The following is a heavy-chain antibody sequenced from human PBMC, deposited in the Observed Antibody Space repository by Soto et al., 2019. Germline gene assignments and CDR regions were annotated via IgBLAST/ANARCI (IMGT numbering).Heavy chain of an antibody. V-gene: IGHV4-30-2*01. CDR1: GASHTVGGHS. J-gene: IGHJ4*02. CDR3: ARGGGSDSFDY. D-gene: IGHD1-26*01. Sequence: SETLSLTCTVSGASHTVGGHSWSWIRQTPGKGLEWIGYINHLETTFYNPSFESRLTLSIDRAKNQFSLKLHSMSAADRAVYFCARGGGSDSFDYWGQGILVTVSS. CDR2: INHLETT.